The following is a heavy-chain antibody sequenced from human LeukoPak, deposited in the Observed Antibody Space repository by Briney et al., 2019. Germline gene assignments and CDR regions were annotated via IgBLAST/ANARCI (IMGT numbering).Heavy chain of an antibody. V-gene: IGHV3-23*01. Sequence: PGGSLRLSCAASGFTFSSYATSWVRQAPGKGLEWVSAISGSGGSTYHADSVKGRFTISRDNSKNTLYLQMNSLRAEDTAVYYCAKEGGYCSSTSCYFYFDYWGQGTLVTVSS. CDR3: AKEGGYCSSTSCYFYFDY. J-gene: IGHJ4*02. CDR1: GFTFSSYA. CDR2: ISGSGGST. D-gene: IGHD2-2*03.